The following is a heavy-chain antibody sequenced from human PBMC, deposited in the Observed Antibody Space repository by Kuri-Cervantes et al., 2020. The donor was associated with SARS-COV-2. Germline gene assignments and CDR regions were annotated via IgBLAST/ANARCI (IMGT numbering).Heavy chain of an antibody. CDR1: GFTFSSYS. J-gene: IGHJ4*02. D-gene: IGHD3-10*01. V-gene: IGHV3-48*04. CDR3: ARGEGSGSYYNPLAYDY. Sequence: GGSLRLSCAASGFTFSSYSMNWVRQAPGKGLEWVSYISSSGSTIYYADSVKGRFTISRDNAKNSLYLQMNSLRAEDTAVYYCARGEGSGSYYNPLAYDYWGPGTLVTVSS. CDR2: ISSSGSTI.